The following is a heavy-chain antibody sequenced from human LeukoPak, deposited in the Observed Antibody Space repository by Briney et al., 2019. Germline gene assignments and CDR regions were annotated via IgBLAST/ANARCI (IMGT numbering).Heavy chain of an antibody. Sequence: PSETLSLTCAVYGGSFSGYYWSWIRQPPGKGLEWIGEINHSGSTSYNPSLKSRVTISVDTSKNQFSLKLSSVTAADTAVYYCAVLYGSGSYEDLRAFDIWGQGTMVTVSS. CDR3: AVLYGSGSYEDLRAFDI. CDR2: INHSGST. J-gene: IGHJ3*02. CDR1: GGSFSGYY. D-gene: IGHD3-10*01. V-gene: IGHV4-34*01.